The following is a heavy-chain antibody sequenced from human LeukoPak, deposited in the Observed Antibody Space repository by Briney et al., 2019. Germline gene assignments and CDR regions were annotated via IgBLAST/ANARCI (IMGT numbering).Heavy chain of an antibody. D-gene: IGHD2-15*01. CDR1: GGSLSSSSYY. V-gene: IGHV4-39*01. CDR3: AVERYCSGGSCYGDAFDI. Sequence: SETLSLTCTVSGGSLSSSSYYWCWIRQPPGKGLEWIGSIYYSGSTYYNPSLKSRVTISVDTSKNQFSLKLSSVTAADTAVYYCAVERYCSGGSCYGDAFDIWGQGTMVTVSS. CDR2: IYYSGST. J-gene: IGHJ3*02.